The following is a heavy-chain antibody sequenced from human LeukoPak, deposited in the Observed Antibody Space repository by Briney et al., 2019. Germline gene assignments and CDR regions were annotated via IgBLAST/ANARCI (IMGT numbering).Heavy chain of an antibody. Sequence: PRGSLRLSCAASGFTFTSYWMHWVRQAPGEGLLWVSRIKQDGRTTSYADSVRGRVTISRDNAKNTLYLQMNSLRAEDTAVYYCARDGYYYDSSGYYHWYFDLWGRGTLVTVSS. CDR2: IKQDGRTT. V-gene: IGHV3-74*01. CDR3: ARDGYYYDSSGYYHWYFDL. CDR1: GFTFTSYW. J-gene: IGHJ2*01. D-gene: IGHD3-22*01.